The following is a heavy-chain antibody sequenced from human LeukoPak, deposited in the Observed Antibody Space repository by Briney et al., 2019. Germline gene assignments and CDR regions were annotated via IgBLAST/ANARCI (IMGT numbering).Heavy chain of an antibody. V-gene: IGHV4-34*01. CDR2: INHSGYT. Sequence: SETLSLTCAVSGVSFDDYYWAWVRQTPGKGLEWIGEINHSGYTNDSPSLKSRVTLSIDTSRKQFSLNLRSETVADAGIYYCTRMTTGHDYWGQGTLVTVSS. D-gene: IGHD4-17*01. J-gene: IGHJ4*02. CDR1: GVSFDDYY. CDR3: TRMTTGHDY.